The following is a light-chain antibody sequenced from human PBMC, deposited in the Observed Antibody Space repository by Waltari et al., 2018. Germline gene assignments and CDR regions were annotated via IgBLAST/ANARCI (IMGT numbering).Light chain of an antibody. CDR2: DFR. J-gene: IGLJ3*02. CDR1: TYDIGYYDY. CDR3: SSHSTRSTWV. V-gene: IGLV2-14*03. Sequence: QSALTQPASVSGSPGQSITISCTGTTYDIGYYDYFFGYQQHFGRATKLIIYDFRERPSGVSDRFSGSKSGNTASLSSSGLQADDEADYYCSSHSTRSTWVFGGGTKLTVL.